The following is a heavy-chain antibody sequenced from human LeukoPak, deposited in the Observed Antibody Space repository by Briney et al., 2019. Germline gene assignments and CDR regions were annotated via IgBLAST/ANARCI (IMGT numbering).Heavy chain of an antibody. Sequence: GGSLRLSCAASGFTFSSYSMNWVRQAPGKGLEWVSYISSSSSTIYYADSVKGRFTISRDNSKYTLYLQMNSLRAEDTAVYYCAKGGPWHYYMDVWGKGTTVTISS. CDR3: AKGGPWHYYMDV. J-gene: IGHJ6*03. CDR1: GFTFSSYS. CDR2: ISSSSSTI. V-gene: IGHV3-48*01. D-gene: IGHD5-12*01.